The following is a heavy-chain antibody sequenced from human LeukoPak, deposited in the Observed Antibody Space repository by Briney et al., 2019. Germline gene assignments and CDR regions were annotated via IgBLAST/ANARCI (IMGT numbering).Heavy chain of an antibody. CDR3: AKGSSGYEEASMDV. CDR1: GFTFSSYG. J-gene: IGHJ6*03. CDR2: IRYDGSNK. D-gene: IGHD3-22*01. Sequence: PGGSLRLSCAASGFTFSSYGMHWVRQAPGKGLEWVAFIRYDGSNKYYADSVKGRFTISRDNSKNTLYLQMNSLRAEDTAVYYCAKGSSGYEEASMDVWGEGTTVTVSS. V-gene: IGHV3-30*02.